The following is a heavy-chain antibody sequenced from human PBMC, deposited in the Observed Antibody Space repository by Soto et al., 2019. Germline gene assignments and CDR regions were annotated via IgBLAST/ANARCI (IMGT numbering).Heavy chain of an antibody. CDR2: IIPIFGTA. D-gene: IGHD2-2*01. Sequence: VASVKVSCKASGGTFSSYAISWVRQAPGQGLEWMGGIIPIFGTANYAQKFQGRVTITADESTSTAYMELSSLRSEDTAVYYCARAGIVVVPAAMENYGMDVWGQGTTVTVSS. V-gene: IGHV1-69*13. CDR3: ARAGIVVVPAAMENYGMDV. CDR1: GGTFSSYA. J-gene: IGHJ6*02.